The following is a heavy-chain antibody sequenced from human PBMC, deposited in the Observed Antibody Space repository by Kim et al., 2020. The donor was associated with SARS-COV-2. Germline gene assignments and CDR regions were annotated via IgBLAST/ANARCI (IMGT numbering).Heavy chain of an antibody. CDR2: ISQDGSNI. CDR1: GFIFSDFY. Sequence: GGSLRLSCAASGFIFSDFYMFWIRQGPGKGLEWVAHISQDGSNILYADSVKGRFTISRDNAKNSLFLQLNSVRAEDTALYYCVKNVYYDAHDFWGQGTMVTVSS. V-gene: IGHV3-7*01. D-gene: IGHD3-22*01. CDR3: VKNVYYDAHDF. J-gene: IGHJ4*02.